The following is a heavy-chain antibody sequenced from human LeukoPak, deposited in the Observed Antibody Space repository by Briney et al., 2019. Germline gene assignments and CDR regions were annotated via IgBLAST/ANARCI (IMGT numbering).Heavy chain of an antibody. J-gene: IGHJ4*02. CDR1: GYSFSSYW. D-gene: IGHD6-13*01. Sequence: GESLKISFKGSGYSFSSYWIGWVRQMPGKGLEWMGIIFPGDSETRYSPSFQGQVNLSADQSLSTAYLEWSSLKGSDTAMYYCARVRSSSLYDFDYWGQGTLVTVSS. V-gene: IGHV5-51*01. CDR2: IFPGDSET. CDR3: ARVRSSSLYDFDY.